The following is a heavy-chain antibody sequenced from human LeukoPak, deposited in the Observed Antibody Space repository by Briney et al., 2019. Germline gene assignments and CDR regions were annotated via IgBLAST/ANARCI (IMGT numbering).Heavy chain of an antibody. Sequence: GSLRLSCGASGFPFSSYSMNWVRRAPGKGLEWVSSISSSSSYIYYADSVKGRFTISRDNAKNSLYLQMNSLRAEDTAVYYCAREDVLVGGTTWFDPWGQGALVTVSS. CDR2: ISSSSSYI. CDR1: GFPFSSYS. CDR3: AREDVLVGGTTWFDP. D-gene: IGHD1-26*01. V-gene: IGHV3-21*01. J-gene: IGHJ5*02.